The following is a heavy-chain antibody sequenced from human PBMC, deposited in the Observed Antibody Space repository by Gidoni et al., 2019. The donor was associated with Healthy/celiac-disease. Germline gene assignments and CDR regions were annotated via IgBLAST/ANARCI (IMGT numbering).Heavy chain of an antibody. D-gene: IGHD2-2*01. V-gene: IGHV3-23*01. CDR3: AKSIKVGGPALWPQSDDY. CDR2: ISGSGGST. CDR1: GFTFSSYA. Sequence: EVQLLESGGGLVQPGGSLRLSCAASGFTFSSYAMSCVRQAPGKGLEWVSAISGSGGSTYYADSVKGRFTISRDNSKNTLYLQMNSLRAEDTAVYYCAKSIKVGGPALWPQSDDYWGQGTLVTVSS. J-gene: IGHJ4*02.